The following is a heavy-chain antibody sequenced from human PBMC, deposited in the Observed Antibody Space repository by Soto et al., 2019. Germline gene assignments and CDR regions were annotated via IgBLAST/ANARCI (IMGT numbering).Heavy chain of an antibody. V-gene: IGHV3-30-3*01. D-gene: IGHD6-19*01. Sequence: PGGSLRLSCAASGFTFSSYAMHWVRQAPGKGLEWVAVISYDGSNKYYADSVKGRFTISRDNSKNTLYLQMNSLRAEDTAVYYCARDLRYSSGWNPFDYWGQGTLVTVSS. J-gene: IGHJ4*02. CDR1: GFTFSSYA. CDR3: ARDLRYSSGWNPFDY. CDR2: ISYDGSNK.